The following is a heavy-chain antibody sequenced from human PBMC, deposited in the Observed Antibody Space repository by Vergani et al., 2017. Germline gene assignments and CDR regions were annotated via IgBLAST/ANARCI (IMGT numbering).Heavy chain of an antibody. CDR1: EYSFGKYW. CDR3: AKRTTYTDS. J-gene: IGHJ4*02. D-gene: IGHD1-1*01. CDR2: IYPADSDT. V-gene: IGHV5-51*03. Sequence: EVELVQSGPEMRKPGESLKISCQGSEYSFGKYWIGWVRQMPAKGLECMGIIYPADSDTRYSPSFQGQVTISADKSISTAFLQLNSLKASDNALDYCAKRTTYTDSWGQGTLVTVSS.